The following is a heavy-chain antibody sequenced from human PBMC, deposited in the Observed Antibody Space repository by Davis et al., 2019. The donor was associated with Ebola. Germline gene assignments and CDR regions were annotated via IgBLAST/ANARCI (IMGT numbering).Heavy chain of an antibody. V-gene: IGHV3-7*01. D-gene: IGHD4-11*01. CDR2: IKQDGSEK. J-gene: IGHJ5*02. CDR1: GFTFSNAW. Sequence: GESLKISCAASGFTFSNAWMNWVRQAPGKGLEWVANIKQDGSEKYYVDSVKGRFTISRDNAKNSLYLQMNSLRAEDTAVYYCARGTTVGWDNWFDPWGQGTLVTVSS. CDR3: ARGTTVGWDNWFDP.